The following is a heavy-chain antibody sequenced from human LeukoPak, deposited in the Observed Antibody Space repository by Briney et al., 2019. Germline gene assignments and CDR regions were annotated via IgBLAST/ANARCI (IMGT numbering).Heavy chain of an antibody. V-gene: IGHV3-23*01. Sequence: PGGSLRLSCAASGLVFGKYAMAWVRQAPGKGLECVSIISDDSSFTYYLDSVKGRSTIFRDNSKNTLYLHMNSLKAEDTAVYYCARYGSGSYYGYWGQGTLVTVSS. CDR3: ARYGSGSYYGY. CDR1: GLVFGKYA. J-gene: IGHJ4*02. CDR2: ISDDSSFT. D-gene: IGHD3-10*01.